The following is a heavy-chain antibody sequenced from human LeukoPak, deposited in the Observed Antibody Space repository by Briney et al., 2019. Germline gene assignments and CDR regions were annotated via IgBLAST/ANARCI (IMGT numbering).Heavy chain of an antibody. Sequence: AAVKVSCKASGYTFTGYYMHWVRQAPGQGLEWMGWINPSSGGTNYAQRFQDRVTITADTSTSTVHMELSSLRSDDTAMYYCARDLFGTYSYFDFWGQGTLVTVSS. V-gene: IGHV1-2*02. CDR1: GYTFTGYY. J-gene: IGHJ4*02. D-gene: IGHD1-26*01. CDR2: INPSSGGT. CDR3: ARDLFGTYSYFDF.